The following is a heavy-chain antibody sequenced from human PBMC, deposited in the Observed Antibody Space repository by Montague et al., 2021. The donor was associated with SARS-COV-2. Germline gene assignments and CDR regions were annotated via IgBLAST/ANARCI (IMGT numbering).Heavy chain of an antibody. Sequence: TLSLTYTVSGGSISSGSYFWSWIRQPAGKGLEWVGRIYTSGSTNYNPSLKSRVTISVDTSKNQFSLKPSSVTAADTAVYYCARDAGIAATGLNWFDPWGQGTLVTVSS. D-gene: IGHD6-13*01. V-gene: IGHV4-61*02. J-gene: IGHJ5*02. CDR3: ARDAGIAATGLNWFDP. CDR2: IYTSGST. CDR1: GGSISSGSYF.